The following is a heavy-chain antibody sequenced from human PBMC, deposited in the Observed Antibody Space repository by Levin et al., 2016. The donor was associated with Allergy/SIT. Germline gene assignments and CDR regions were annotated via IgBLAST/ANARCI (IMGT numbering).Heavy chain of an antibody. Sequence: SETLSLTCTVSGVSITSGDYYWSWIRQPPGKGLEWIGYIYSSGSAYYNPSLKSRVTISKDKSKSQFSLRLNSVTAADTAVYYCARVLDYDIVADYWGQGTLVSVSS. CDR1: GVSITSGDYY. CDR3: ARVLDYDIVADY. CDR2: IYSSGSA. J-gene: IGHJ4*02. V-gene: IGHV4-30-4*01. D-gene: IGHD2-21*01.